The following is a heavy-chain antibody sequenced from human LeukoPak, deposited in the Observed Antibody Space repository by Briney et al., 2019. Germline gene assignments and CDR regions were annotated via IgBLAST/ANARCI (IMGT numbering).Heavy chain of an antibody. CDR1: ADSMSSIDG. CDR3: AANGYYTIEY. Sequence: SETLSLTCAVAADSMSSIDGWSWVRQSPGKGLEWIGEIHHTGSTNYNPSPKSRVTISVDKSKNQFSLNFNSMSAADSAVYYCAANGYYTIEYWGQGTLVTVSS. D-gene: IGHD1-26*01. J-gene: IGHJ4*02. CDR2: IHHTGST. V-gene: IGHV4-4*02.